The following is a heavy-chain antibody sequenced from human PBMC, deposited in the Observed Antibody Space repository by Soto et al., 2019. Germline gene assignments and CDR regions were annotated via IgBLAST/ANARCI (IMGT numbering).Heavy chain of an antibody. CDR2: IVPIFSTS. Sequence: ASVKVSCKASGGTFSDYAINWVRQAPGHGLEWMGGIVPIFSTSNYAEKFQGRVSITADKSTSTAYMELSSLRSDDTAVYYCASDVVVVVALPDDYYYGMDVWGQGTTVTVSS. J-gene: IGHJ6*02. CDR3: ASDVVVVVALPDDYYYGMDV. V-gene: IGHV1-69*06. CDR1: GGTFSDYA. D-gene: IGHD2-15*01.